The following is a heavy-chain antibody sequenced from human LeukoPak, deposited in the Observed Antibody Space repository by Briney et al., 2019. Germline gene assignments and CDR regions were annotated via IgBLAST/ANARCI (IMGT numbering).Heavy chain of an antibody. D-gene: IGHD2-15*01. CDR2: NNGDGSTT. J-gene: IGHJ5*02. Sequence: GGSLRLSCVASGFSLSGYWMYWVRQAPGKGLMYISRNNGDGSTTNYADVVKGRFTMSRDNVKNTLYLQMNSLRVEDTAVYYCARDPRNVGLAPWGQGTLVTISS. CDR3: ARDPRNVGLAP. V-gene: IGHV3-74*01. CDR1: GFSLSGYW.